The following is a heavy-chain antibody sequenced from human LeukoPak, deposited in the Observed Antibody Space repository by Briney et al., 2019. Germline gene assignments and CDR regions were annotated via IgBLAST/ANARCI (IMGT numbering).Heavy chain of an antibody. J-gene: IGHJ4*02. Sequence: GGSLRLSCAASGFTFSTYWMNWVRQAPGKGLEWVANIKQDGSEKYYVDSVKGRFVVSRDNAKNSLYLQMNSLGAEDTAVYYCARGIVVPGIDYWGQGTLVTVSS. CDR3: ARGIVVPGIDY. D-gene: IGHD2-15*01. CDR1: GFTFSTYW. V-gene: IGHV3-7*01. CDR2: IKQDGSEK.